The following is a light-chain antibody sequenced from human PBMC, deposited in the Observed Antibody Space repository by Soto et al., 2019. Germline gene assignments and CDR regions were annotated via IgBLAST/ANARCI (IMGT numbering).Light chain of an antibody. J-gene: IGKJ5*01. CDR2: DAS. V-gene: IGKV1-5*01. CDR3: QQLNSYPLT. CDR1: QSVSIW. Sequence: GARGAIPFRASQSVSIWLAWHRQKPGKAPEVLVWDASSLQRGVPSRFSGSGSGTEFTLTISSLQPEDFATYYCQQLNSYPLTFGQGTRLEIK.